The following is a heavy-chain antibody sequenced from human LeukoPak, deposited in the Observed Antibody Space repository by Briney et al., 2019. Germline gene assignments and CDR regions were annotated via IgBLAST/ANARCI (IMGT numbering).Heavy chain of an antibody. V-gene: IGHV3-23*01. D-gene: IGHD4-17*01. CDR2: ISEGVGNT. CDR1: GFTFTNYA. CDR3: AKREKGTTGRFFDY. J-gene: IGHJ4*02. Sequence: GGSLRLSCAASGFTFTNYAMTWVRQAPGKGLEWVSGISEGVGNTYYADSVKGRFTISRDHSKNTLYLQMNSLRAEDTALYYCAKREKGTTGRFFDYWGQGTLITVSS.